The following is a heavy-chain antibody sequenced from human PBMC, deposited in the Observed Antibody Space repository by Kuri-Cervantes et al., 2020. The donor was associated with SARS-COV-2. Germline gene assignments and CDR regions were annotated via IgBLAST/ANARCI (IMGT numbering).Heavy chain of an antibody. CDR3: AIDYGSNPRSLKDYYYMDV. CDR2: ISAYNGNT. J-gene: IGHJ6*03. Sequence: ASVKVSCKASGYTFTSYGISWVRQAPGQGRGWMGWISAYNGNTNYAQRLEGRVTMTTDTSTTTAYMELRSLRSDDTAVYYYAIDYGSNPRSLKDYYYMDVWGKGTTVTVSS. CDR1: GYTFTSYG. D-gene: IGHD4-23*01. V-gene: IGHV1-18*01.